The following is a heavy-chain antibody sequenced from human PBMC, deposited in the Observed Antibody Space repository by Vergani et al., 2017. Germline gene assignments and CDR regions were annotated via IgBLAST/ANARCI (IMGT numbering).Heavy chain of an antibody. CDR2: IYTSGST. Sequence: QVQLQESGPGLVKPSQTLSLTCTVSGGSISSGSYYWSWLRQPAGKGLEWIGRIYTSGSTNYNPSLKSRVTISVDTSKSQFSLKLSSVTAAATAVYYCARGRTSTGDGWFDPWGQGTLVTVSS. J-gene: IGHJ5*02. V-gene: IGHV4-61*02. CDR3: ARGRTSTGDGWFDP. D-gene: IGHD7-27*01. CDR1: GGSISSGSYY.